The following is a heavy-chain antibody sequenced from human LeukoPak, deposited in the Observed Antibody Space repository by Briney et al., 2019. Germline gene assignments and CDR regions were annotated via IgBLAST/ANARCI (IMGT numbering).Heavy chain of an antibody. V-gene: IGHV3-23*01. CDR2: ISGSGGST. CDR1: GITFSSYS. J-gene: IGHJ6*02. Sequence: PGGSLRLSCAASGITFSSYSMNWVRQAPGKGLEWVSAISGSGGSTYYADSVKGRFTISRDNSKNTLYLQMNSLRAEDTAVYYCAKIVGASPYYYYGMDVWGQGTTVTVSS. CDR3: AKIVGASPYYYYGMDV. D-gene: IGHD1-26*01.